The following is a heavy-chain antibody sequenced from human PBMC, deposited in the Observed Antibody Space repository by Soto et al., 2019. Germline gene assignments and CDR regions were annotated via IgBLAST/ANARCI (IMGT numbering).Heavy chain of an antibody. Sequence: ASVKVSCKASGYTFASYARHWVRQAPGQRLEWMGWINAGNGNTKYSQKFQGRVTITRDTSASTAYMELSSLRSEDTAVYYCARGPGGPDGPGDYWGQGTLLPVSS. CDR2: INAGNGNT. J-gene: IGHJ4*02. CDR1: GYTFASYA. V-gene: IGHV1-3*01. D-gene: IGHD2-15*01. CDR3: ARGPGGPDGPGDY.